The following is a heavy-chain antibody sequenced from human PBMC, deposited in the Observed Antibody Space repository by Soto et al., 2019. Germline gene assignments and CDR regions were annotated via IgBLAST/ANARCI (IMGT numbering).Heavy chain of an antibody. J-gene: IGHJ4*02. CDR3: PTVSMVVAAGFDY. V-gene: IGHV3-15*01. D-gene: IGHD2-15*01. CDR2: IKSKTDGGTT. Sequence: EVQLVESGGGLVKPGGSLRLSCAASGFTFSNAWMSWVRQAPGKGLEWVGRIKSKTDGGTTDYAAPVKGRFTISRDDSKNKLYLPMNSLKTEDTAVYFCPTVSMVVAAGFDYWGQGTLVTVSS. CDR1: GFTFSNAW.